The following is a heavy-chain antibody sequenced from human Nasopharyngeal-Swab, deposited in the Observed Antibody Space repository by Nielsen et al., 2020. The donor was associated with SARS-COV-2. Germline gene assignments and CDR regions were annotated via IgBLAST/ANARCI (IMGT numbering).Heavy chain of an antibody. CDR3: GRQRNHVFDI. CDR2: ICSGGTT. Sequence: RQAPGKGLEWIGSICSGGTTYYNASLKSRVTISVDTSKSQFSLKLPSVTAADTAMYYCGRQRNHVFDIWGQGTMVTVSS. V-gene: IGHV4-39*01. J-gene: IGHJ3*02.